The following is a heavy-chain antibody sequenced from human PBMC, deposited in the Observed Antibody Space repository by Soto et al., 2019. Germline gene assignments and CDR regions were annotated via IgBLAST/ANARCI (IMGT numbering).Heavy chain of an antibody. Sequence: GSLTLTSAVAGRTFNSDGGICIRQARLKGLEWIGEINHSGSTNYNPSLKSRVTISVDTSKNQFSLKLRSVTAADTAVYYCVRALYDTDSLPVRAEARYYARDGWGQGTNVTVSS. CDR3: VRALYDTDSLPVRAEARYYARDG. CDR2: INHSGST. D-gene: IGHD3-22*01. V-gene: IGHV4-34*01. J-gene: IGHJ6*02. CDR1: GRTFNSDG.